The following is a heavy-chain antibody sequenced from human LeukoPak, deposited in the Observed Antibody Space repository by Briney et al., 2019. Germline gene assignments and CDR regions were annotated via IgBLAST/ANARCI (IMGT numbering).Heavy chain of an antibody. Sequence: GGSLRLSCAASGFTFSSYAMSWVRQAPGKGLEWVSAISGSGDSTYYADSVRGRFTISRDNSKNTLYLQMNSLRAEDTAAYYCAKVSGYYEYFDYWGQGTLVTVSS. D-gene: IGHD3-22*01. J-gene: IGHJ4*02. CDR2: ISGSGDST. V-gene: IGHV3-23*01. CDR3: AKVSGYYEYFDY. CDR1: GFTFSSYA.